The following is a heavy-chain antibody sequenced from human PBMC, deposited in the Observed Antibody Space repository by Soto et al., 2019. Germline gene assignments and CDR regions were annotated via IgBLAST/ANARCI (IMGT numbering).Heavy chain of an antibody. CDR1: GFTFSSYG. V-gene: IGHV3-33*01. CDR3: ARDRAAGTEWYVRYFDY. J-gene: IGHJ4*02. D-gene: IGHD6-13*01. CDR2: IWYDGSNK. Sequence: GGSLRLSCAASGFTFSSYGMHWVRQAPGKGLEWVAVIWYDGSNKYYADSVKGRFTISRDNSKNTLYLQMNSLRAEDTAVYYCARDRAAGTEWYVRYFDYWGQGTLVTVSS.